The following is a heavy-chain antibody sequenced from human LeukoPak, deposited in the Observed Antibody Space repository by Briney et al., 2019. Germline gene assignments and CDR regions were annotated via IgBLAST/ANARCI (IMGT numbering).Heavy chain of an antibody. V-gene: IGHV3-30*04. D-gene: IGHD2-15*01. CDR2: ISYDGSNK. CDR3: ARDAGYCSGGSCYSPNYFDY. Sequence: PGGSLRLSCAASGFTFSSYAMHWVRQAPGKGLEWMAVISYDGSNKYYADSVKGRFTISRDNSKNTLYLQMNSLRAEDTAVYYCARDAGYCSGGSCYSPNYFDYWGQGTLVTVSS. CDR1: GFTFSSYA. J-gene: IGHJ4*02.